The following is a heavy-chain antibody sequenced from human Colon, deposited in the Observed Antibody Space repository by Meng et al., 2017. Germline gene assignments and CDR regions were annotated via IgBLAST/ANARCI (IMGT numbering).Heavy chain of an antibody. CDR2: ISHRGTT. Sequence: QVQLQQWGAGLLEPSETLSLTCAVSGGSFSDYYWSRIRQSPGKGLEWIGEISHRGTTNYNPSLKSRVTISLDTSRNQFSLNLTSVTAADTAVYYCAAQRRSTSYPYYWGQGTLVTVSS. J-gene: IGHJ4*02. V-gene: IGHV4-34*01. CDR1: GGSFSDYY. D-gene: IGHD3-16*01. CDR3: AAQRRSTSYPYY.